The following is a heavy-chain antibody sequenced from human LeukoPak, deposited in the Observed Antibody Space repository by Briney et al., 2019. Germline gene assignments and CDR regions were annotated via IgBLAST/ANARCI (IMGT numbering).Heavy chain of an antibody. D-gene: IGHD3-22*01. CDR3: AKVPEDYYDSSG. J-gene: IGHJ4*02. CDR1: GFTFSSYG. CDR2: ISFDGSNK. V-gene: IGHV3-30*18. Sequence: PGGSLRLSCAASGFTFSSYGMHWVRQAPGKGLEWVAVISFDGSNKYYAESVKGRFTVSRDNSKNTLCLQMNSLRAEDTAVYYCAKVPEDYYDSSGRAQGTLVTVSS.